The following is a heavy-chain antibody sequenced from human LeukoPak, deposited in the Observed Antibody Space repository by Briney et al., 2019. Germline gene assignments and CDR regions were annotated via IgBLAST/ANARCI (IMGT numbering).Heavy chain of an antibody. CDR1: GYTFTSYD. Sequence: ASVKVSCKASGYTFTSYDLNWVRQATGQGLEWMGWMNPNSGNTGYAQKFQGRVTMTRNTSISTAYMELSSLRSEDTAVYYRVCGGLCFGAYGYWGQGTLVTVSS. CDR3: VCGGLCFGAYGY. D-gene: IGHD3-10*01. CDR2: MNPNSGNT. J-gene: IGHJ4*02. V-gene: IGHV1-8*01.